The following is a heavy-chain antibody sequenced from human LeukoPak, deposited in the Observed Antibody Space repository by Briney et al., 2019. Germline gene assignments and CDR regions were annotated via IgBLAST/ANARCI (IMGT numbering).Heavy chain of an antibody. CDR1: GFTFSSYS. Sequence: GGSLRLSCAASGFTFSSYSMNWVRQAPGKGLEWVSSISSSSSYIYYAGSVKGRFTISRDNAKNSLYLQMSSLRAEDTAVYYCATDRGWRTSGYYLYYFEYWGQGTLVTYSS. CDR3: ATDRGWRTSGYYLYYFEY. V-gene: IGHV3-21*01. D-gene: IGHD3-3*01. J-gene: IGHJ4*02. CDR2: ISSSSSYI.